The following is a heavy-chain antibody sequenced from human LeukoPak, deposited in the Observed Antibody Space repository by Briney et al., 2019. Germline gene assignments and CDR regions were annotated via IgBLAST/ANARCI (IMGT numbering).Heavy chain of an antibody. V-gene: IGHV3-53*01. J-gene: IGHJ4*02. CDR2: IYGGGST. D-gene: IGHD3-22*01. CDR1: GLPVSSNY. Sequence: GGSLGLPCAAYGLPVSSNYLAGVRQAPGKGLGWSQVIYGGGSTYYADSVKGRFTISRDNSKNTLYLQMNSLRAEDTAVYYCARGGDSSGYTAPFFDYWGQGTLVTVSS. CDR3: ARGGDSSGYTAPFFDY.